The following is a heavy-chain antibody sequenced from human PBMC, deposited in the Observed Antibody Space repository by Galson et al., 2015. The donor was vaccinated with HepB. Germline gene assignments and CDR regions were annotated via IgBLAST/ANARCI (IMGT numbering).Heavy chain of an antibody. CDR1: GFTFSSYW. D-gene: IGHD6-13*01. J-gene: IGHJ3*02. Sequence: SLRLSCAASGFTFSSYWMHWVRQAPGKGLVWVSRINSDGSSTSYADSVKGRFTIPRDNAKNTLYLQMNSLRAEDTAVYYCARVAGIAAEGDAFDIWGQGTMVTVSS. CDR3: ARVAGIAAEGDAFDI. V-gene: IGHV3-74*01. CDR2: INSDGSST.